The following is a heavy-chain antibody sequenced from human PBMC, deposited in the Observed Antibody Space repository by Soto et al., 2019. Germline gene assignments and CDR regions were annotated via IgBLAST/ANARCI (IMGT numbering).Heavy chain of an antibody. CDR1: GGSISVGVFD. V-gene: IGHV4-30-2*01. D-gene: IGHD3-10*01. CDR3: ARLQFGEGFDY. J-gene: IGHJ4*02. CDR2: ILNTGGT. Sequence: ALSLTCAVSGGSISVGVFDWSWIRQPPGKGLEWIGYILNTGGTQYNPSLKSRVSMSVDKSKNQFSLHLTSVTAADTAVYYCARLQFGEGFDYWGQGALVTVSS.